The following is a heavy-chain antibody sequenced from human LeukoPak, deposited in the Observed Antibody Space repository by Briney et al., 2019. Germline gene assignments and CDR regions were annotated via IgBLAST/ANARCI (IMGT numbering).Heavy chain of an antibody. J-gene: IGHJ4*02. V-gene: IGHV3-48*02. CDR3: ARGALRYSDY. D-gene: IGHD3-9*01. CDR2: ISSSSSAI. Sequence: GSLRLSCAASGFTFSSYTMNWVRQAPGKGLEWVSSISSSSSAIYYAASVKGRFTISRDNAKNSLYLQMNSLRDEDTAVYYCARGALRYSDYWGQGTLVTVSS. CDR1: GFTFSSYT.